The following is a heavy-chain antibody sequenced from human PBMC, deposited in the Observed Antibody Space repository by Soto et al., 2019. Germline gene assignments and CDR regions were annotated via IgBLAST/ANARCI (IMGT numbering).Heavy chain of an antibody. D-gene: IGHD3-3*01. CDR3: ARDRFLEWLPTPYYYYGMDV. CDR1: GGTFSSYA. Sequence: SVKVSCKASGGTFSSYAISWVRQAPGQGLELMGGIIPIFGTANYAQKFQGRVTITRDTSASTAYMELSSLRSEDTAVYYCARDRFLEWLPTPYYYYGMDVWGQGTTVTVSS. J-gene: IGHJ6*02. CDR2: IIPIFGTA. V-gene: IGHV1-69*05.